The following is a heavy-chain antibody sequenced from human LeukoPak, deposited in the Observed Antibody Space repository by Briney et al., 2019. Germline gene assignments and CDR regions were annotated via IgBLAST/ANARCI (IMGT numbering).Heavy chain of an antibody. V-gene: IGHV3-7*03. D-gene: IGHD6-6*01. J-gene: IGHJ4*02. Sequence: PGGSLRLSCAASGFTFSDYYMSWIRQPPGKGLEWVANIKQDGSEKYYVDSVKGRFTISRDNAKNSLYLQMNSLRAEDTAVYYCAKSIARMYYFDYWGQGTLVTVSS. CDR1: GFTFSDYY. CDR3: AKSIARMYYFDY. CDR2: IKQDGSEK.